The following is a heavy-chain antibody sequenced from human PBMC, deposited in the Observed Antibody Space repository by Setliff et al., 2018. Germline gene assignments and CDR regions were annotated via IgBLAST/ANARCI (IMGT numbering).Heavy chain of an antibody. V-gene: IGHV5-51*01. Sequence: GESLTLSCKGSGFSFTDFWIGWVRQMPGKGLEWMGLIYAGDSDTRYNPSFQGRVTMSADKSINTAYLQWSSLKASDTAIYYCARQKSTGSGNNWFDPWGQGTLVTVPQ. CDR1: GFSFTDFW. CDR3: ARQKSTGSGNNWFDP. J-gene: IGHJ5*02. CDR2: IYAGDSDT. D-gene: IGHD3-10*01.